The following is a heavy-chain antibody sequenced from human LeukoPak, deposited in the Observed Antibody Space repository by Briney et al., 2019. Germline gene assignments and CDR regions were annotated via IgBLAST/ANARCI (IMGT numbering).Heavy chain of an antibody. Sequence: GGSLGLSCAASGFTFSNAWMSWVRQAPGKGLEWVGRIKSKTNGGTTDYAAPVKGRFTISRDDSKNTLYLQMNSLKTEDTAVYYCTTCLLAYSFDYWGQGTLVTVSS. CDR1: GFTFSNAW. CDR2: IKSKTNGGTT. CDR3: TTCLLAYSFDY. D-gene: IGHD2-15*01. J-gene: IGHJ4*02. V-gene: IGHV3-15*01.